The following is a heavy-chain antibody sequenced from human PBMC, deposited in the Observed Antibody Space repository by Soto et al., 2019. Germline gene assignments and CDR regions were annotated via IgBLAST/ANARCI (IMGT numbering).Heavy chain of an antibody. CDR3: ARELNGDYYFDY. CDR1: RYTFTGYY. D-gene: IGHD4-17*01. CDR2: IIPIFGTA. Sequence: KVSCTASRYTFTGYYMHLVRQAPGQGLEWMGWIIPIFGTANYAQKFQGRVTITADESTSTAYMELSSLRSEDTAVYYCARELNGDYYFDYWGQGTLVTVSS. J-gene: IGHJ4*02. V-gene: IGHV1-69*01.